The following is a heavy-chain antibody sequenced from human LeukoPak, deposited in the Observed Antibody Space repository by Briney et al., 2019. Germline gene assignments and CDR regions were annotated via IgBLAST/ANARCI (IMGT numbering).Heavy chain of an antibody. D-gene: IGHD5-18*01. CDR2: ISRSNSTI. CDR1: GFTFCSYS. J-gene: IGHJ4*02. Sequence: PGGSLRLPCAASGFTFCSYSMNWVRQAPGKGLEWVSYISRSNSTIYYADSVRGRFTISRDNAKNSLFLQMNSLRDEDTAVYYCARSGGYSYGYFDYWGQGTLVTVSS. CDR3: ARSGGYSYGYFDY. V-gene: IGHV3-48*02.